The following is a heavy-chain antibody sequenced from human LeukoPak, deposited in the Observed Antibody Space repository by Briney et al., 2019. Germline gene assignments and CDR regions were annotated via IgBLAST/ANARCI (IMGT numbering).Heavy chain of an antibody. CDR1: GFTFSSYA. CDR3: AKDQRDYYGSGSYYNDY. J-gene: IGHJ4*02. Sequence: GGSLRLSCAASGFTFSSYAMSWVRQAPGKGLEWVSAISGSGGSTYYADSVKGRFTISRDNSKNTLYLQMNSLRAEDTAVYYCAKDQRDYYGSGSYYNDYWGQGTLVTVSS. CDR2: ISGSGGST. V-gene: IGHV3-23*01. D-gene: IGHD3-10*01.